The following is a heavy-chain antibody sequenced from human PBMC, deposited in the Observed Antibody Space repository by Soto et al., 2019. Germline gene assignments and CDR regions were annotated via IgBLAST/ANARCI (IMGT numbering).Heavy chain of an antibody. J-gene: IGHJ4*02. CDR3: ASDDEHGSNCELAY. D-gene: IGHD1-26*01. V-gene: IGHV3-30*13. CDR2: IFPNGRDK. CDR1: GFNFNTYF. Sequence: QVQLVQSGGGVVQPGRSLRLSCAASGFNFNTYFMHWVRQATGKGLEWVAMIFPNGRDKEYSDSLKGRLTISRDNSNNRMYLQMDSLRPEDTAVYYCASDDEHGSNCELAYWGQGALVTVSS.